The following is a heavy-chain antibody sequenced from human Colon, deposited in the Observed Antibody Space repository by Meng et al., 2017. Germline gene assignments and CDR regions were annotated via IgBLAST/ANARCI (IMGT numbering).Heavy chain of an antibody. D-gene: IGHD6-19*01. CDR3: ASFPPPGKQWLVTDY. CDR2: IYHSGST. CDR1: GGSISSSNW. Sequence: VPLQELGPRPVKPSGTLALTCAVSGGSISSSNWWSWVRQPPGKGLEWIGEIYHSGSTNYNPSLKSRVTISVDKSKNQFSLKLGSVTAADTAVYYCASFPPPGKQWLVTDYWGQGTLVTVSS. J-gene: IGHJ4*02. V-gene: IGHV4-4*02.